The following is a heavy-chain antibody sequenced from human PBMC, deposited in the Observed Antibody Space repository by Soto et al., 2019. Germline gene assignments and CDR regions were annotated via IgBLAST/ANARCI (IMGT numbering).Heavy chain of an antibody. CDR2: IYYTGST. D-gene: IGHD3-22*01. CDR1: GDSIGTHY. V-gene: IGHV4-59*08. J-gene: IGHJ5*02. Sequence: SETLSLTCTISGDSIGTHYWSWIRQPPGKGLEWIGYIYYTGSTKFNPSLQSRVTMSVDTSKNQFSLRLSSVTAADTAVYYCARSSDYYDSSGYFFTWFDPWGQGTLVTIS. CDR3: ARSSDYYDSSGYFFTWFDP.